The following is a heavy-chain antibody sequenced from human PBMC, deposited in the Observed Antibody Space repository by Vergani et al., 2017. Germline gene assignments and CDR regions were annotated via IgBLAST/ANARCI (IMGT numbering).Heavy chain of an antibody. V-gene: IGHV1-46*03. J-gene: IGHJ4*01. CDR2: INPSGGHT. CDR1: GYTFSNYY. CDR3: ARGDNGILTGYRY. Sequence: QVQVVQSGAEVKKSGASVKVSCKTSGYTFSNYYMHWVRQAPGQGLEWMGIINPSGGHTNYAQKFQGRVTMTRDTSTSTVYMELSSLKSEDTAIYYCARGDNGILTGYRYWDHGALVTVSA. D-gene: IGHD3-9*01.